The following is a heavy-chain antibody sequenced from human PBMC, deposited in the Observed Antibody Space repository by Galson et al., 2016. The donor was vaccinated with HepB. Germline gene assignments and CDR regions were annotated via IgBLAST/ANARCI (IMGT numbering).Heavy chain of an antibody. CDR2: IYPGDSDT. Sequence: QSGAEVKKPGESLKISCKGSEYMFRNYWIGWVRQMPGKGLEWMGIIYPGDSDTRYSPSVQGQVTISVDKSISTAYLEWSSLKASDTAMFYCARRHYYDAHFDLWGRGTLVTVSS. V-gene: IGHV5-51*01. J-gene: IGHJ2*01. D-gene: IGHD3-22*01. CDR3: ARRHYYDAHFDL. CDR1: EYMFRNYW.